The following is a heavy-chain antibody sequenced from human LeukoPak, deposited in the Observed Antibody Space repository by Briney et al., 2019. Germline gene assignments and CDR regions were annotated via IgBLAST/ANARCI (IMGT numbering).Heavy chain of an antibody. V-gene: IGHV3-7*01. Sequence: PGGSLRLSCAASGFTFSSYWMNWVRQAPGKGLEWVANIKQDGSEKYYVDSVKGRFTISRDNAKNSLYLQMNSLRAEDTAVYYCARKVVPAAMFNWGFDYWGQGTLVTVSS. CDR2: IKQDGSEK. J-gene: IGHJ4*02. CDR1: GFTFSSYW. D-gene: IGHD2-2*01. CDR3: ARKVVPAAMFNWGFDY.